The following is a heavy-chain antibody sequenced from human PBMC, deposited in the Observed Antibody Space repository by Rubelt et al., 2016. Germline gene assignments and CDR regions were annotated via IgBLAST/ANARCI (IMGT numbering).Heavy chain of an antibody. CDR3: ARGRLYFDY. J-gene: IGHJ4*02. D-gene: IGHD5-12*01. CDR2: IYYSGST. CDR1: GGSISSYY. Sequence: QVQLQESGPGLVKPSETLSLTCTVSGGSISSYYWSWIRQPPGKGLEWIGYIYYSGSTNYNPSLKSRVPISVDESKGRFCLKLSSVTGADTAVYYCARGRLYFDYWGQGTLVTVSS. V-gene: IGHV4-59*01.